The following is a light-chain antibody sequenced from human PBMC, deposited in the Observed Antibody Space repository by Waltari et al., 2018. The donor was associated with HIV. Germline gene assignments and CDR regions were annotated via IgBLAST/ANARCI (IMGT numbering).Light chain of an antibody. V-gene: IGKV1-5*03. CDR2: KAS. CDR1: RDISNW. CDR3: QQYKGYPWT. J-gene: IGKJ1*01. Sequence: DIQMTQPPSTLSASVGDRVTIPCRASRDISNWLAWYQQKPGKAPKLLIYKASTLESGVPSRFSGSGSGTEFTLTINSLQPDDFASYSCQQYKGYPWTFGQGTKVEIK.